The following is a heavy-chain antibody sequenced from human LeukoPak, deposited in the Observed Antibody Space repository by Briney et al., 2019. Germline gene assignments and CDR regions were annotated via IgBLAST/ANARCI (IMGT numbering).Heavy chain of an antibody. CDR1: GFTFSSYG. J-gene: IGHJ4*02. CDR2: IRYDGSNK. D-gene: IGHD2/OR15-2a*01. CDR3: ARHVISRFDY. Sequence: GGSLRLSCAASGFTFSSYGMHWVRQAPGKGLEWVAFIRYDGSNKYYADSVKGRFTISRDNSKNTLYLQMNSLRAEDTAVYYCARHVISRFDYWGQGTLVTVSS. V-gene: IGHV3-30*02.